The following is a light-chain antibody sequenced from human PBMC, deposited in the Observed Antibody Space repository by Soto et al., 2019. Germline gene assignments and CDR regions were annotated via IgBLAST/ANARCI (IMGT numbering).Light chain of an antibody. CDR1: QSVSSSY. V-gene: IGKV3-20*01. J-gene: IGKJ5*01. Sequence: EIVLTQSPGTLSLSPGERATLSCRASQSVSSSYLAWYQQKPGQAPRLLIYGASSRATGIPDRFSGSGSGADFTLTISRLEPEDFAVDYCRQYGSSPPITFGQGTGL. CDR2: GAS. CDR3: RQYGSSPPIT.